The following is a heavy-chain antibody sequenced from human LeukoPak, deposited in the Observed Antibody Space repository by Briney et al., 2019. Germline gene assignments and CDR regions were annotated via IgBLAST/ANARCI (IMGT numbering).Heavy chain of an antibody. CDR1: GGTFSSYA. Sequence: SVKVSCKASGGTFSSYAISWVRQAPGQGLEWMGGIIPIFGTANYAQKFQGRVTTTADESTSTAYMELSSLRSEDTAVYYCANHYDSSGIRGAFDIWGQGTMVTVSS. J-gene: IGHJ3*02. CDR3: ANHYDSSGIRGAFDI. CDR2: IIPIFGTA. V-gene: IGHV1-69*13. D-gene: IGHD3-22*01.